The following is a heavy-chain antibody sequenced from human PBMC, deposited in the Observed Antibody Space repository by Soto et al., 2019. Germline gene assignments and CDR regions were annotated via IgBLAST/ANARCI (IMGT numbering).Heavy chain of an antibody. Sequence: SVKVSCKASGGTFSSYAISWVRQAPGQGLEWMGGIIPIFGTASYAQKFQGRVTITADESTSTAYMELSSLRSEDTAVYYCARPTRHYYYYGMDVWGQGTTVTVSS. CDR3: ARPTRHYYYYGMDV. CDR1: GGTFSSYA. CDR2: IIPIFGTA. V-gene: IGHV1-69*13. J-gene: IGHJ6*02. D-gene: IGHD6-6*01.